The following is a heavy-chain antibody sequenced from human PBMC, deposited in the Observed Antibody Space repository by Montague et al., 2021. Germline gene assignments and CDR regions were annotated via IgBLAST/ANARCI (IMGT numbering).Heavy chain of an antibody. D-gene: IGHD3-10*01. CDR3: ASDRGPFGY. V-gene: IGHV4-34*01. J-gene: IGHJ4*02. CDR1: GGSLSEYY. Sequence: SETLSLTCGVYGGSLSEYYWTWIRKCQAKGLEWIGEVRHIGSTNYNPYLKSRVTMSVDKSKNQFSLKLRSVIAADTAVYYCASDRGPFGYWGQGTVVTVSS. CDR2: VRHIGST.